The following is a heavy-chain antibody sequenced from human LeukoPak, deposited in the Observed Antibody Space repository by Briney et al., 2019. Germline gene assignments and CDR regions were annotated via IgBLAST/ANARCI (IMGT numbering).Heavy chain of an antibody. CDR2: IWHDGGRK. CDR1: GFTFSTHG. V-gene: IGHV3-33*01. D-gene: IGHD5-12*01. J-gene: IGHJ4*02. Sequence: GGSLRLSWVVSGFTFSTHGFHWVRQAPGKGLEWVSVIWHDGGRKEYADSVRGRFTISRDNSNLYLQMNSLRAEDTAIYYCARDIGNSGFNLDYCGQGTPVTVSS. CDR3: ARDIGNSGFNLDY.